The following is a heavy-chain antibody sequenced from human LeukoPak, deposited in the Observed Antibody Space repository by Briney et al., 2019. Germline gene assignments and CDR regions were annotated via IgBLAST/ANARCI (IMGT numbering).Heavy chain of an antibody. CDR3: ARDRAGYSGSINHDY. J-gene: IGHJ4*02. D-gene: IGHD1-26*01. Sequence: PGGSLRLSCAASGFTFSSYGMHWVRQAPGKGLEWVSSISSSSSYIYYADSVKGRFTISRDNAKNSLYLQMNSLRAEDTAVYYCARDRAGYSGSINHDYWGQGTLVTVSS. CDR2: ISSSSSYI. V-gene: IGHV3-21*01. CDR1: GFTFSSYG.